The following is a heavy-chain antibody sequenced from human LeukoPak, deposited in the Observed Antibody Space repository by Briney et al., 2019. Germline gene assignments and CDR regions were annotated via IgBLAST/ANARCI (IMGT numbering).Heavy chain of an antibody. V-gene: IGHV4-59*11. Sequence: PSETLSLTCSVSGGSITSHFWSWIRQPPGKGLEWIGYIHYSGSTNYNTSLNSRVTISPDTSKNQLFLKLHSVTAADTAVYYCARLVWLGESPGSWFDSWGQGTLATVSS. J-gene: IGHJ5*01. CDR2: IHYSGST. D-gene: IGHD3-10*01. CDR1: GGSITSHF. CDR3: ARLVWLGESPGSWFDS.